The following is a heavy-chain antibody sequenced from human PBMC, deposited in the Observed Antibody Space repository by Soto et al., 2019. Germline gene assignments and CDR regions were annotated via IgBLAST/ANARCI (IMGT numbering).Heavy chain of an antibody. D-gene: IGHD3-9*01. V-gene: IGHV4-30-4*01. CDR2: IYYSGST. CDR1: GGSISSGDYY. J-gene: IGHJ6*02. Sequence: SETLSLTCTVSGGSISSGDYYWSWIRQPPGKGLEWIGYIYYSGSTYYNPSLKSRVTISVDTSKNQFSLKLSSVTAADTAVYYCARGPDILTGYPYYGMGVWGQGTTVTVSS. CDR3: ARGPDILTGYPYYGMGV.